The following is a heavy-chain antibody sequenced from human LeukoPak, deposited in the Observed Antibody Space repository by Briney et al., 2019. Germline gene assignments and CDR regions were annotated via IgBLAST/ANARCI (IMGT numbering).Heavy chain of an antibody. V-gene: IGHV3-23*01. J-gene: IGHJ4*02. D-gene: IGHD3-3*01. CDR1: GFTFSSYA. Sequence: GGSLRLSCAASGFTFSSYAMSWVRQAPGKGLEWVSAISGSGGGTYYADSVKGRFTISRDNSKNTRYLQMNSLRAEGTAVYYCAKVGNDFWSGFDYWGQGTLVTVSS. CDR2: ISGSGGGT. CDR3: AKVGNDFWSGFDY.